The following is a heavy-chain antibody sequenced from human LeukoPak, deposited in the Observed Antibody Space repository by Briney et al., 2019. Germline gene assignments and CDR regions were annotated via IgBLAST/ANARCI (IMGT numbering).Heavy chain of an antibody. CDR2: ISYDGSNK. V-gene: IGHV3-30*04. CDR1: GFTFSSYA. J-gene: IGHJ5*02. Sequence: GRSLRLSCAASGFTFSSYAMHWVRQAPGKGLEWVAVISYDGSNKYYADSVKGRFTISGDNSKNTLYLQMNSLRAEDTAVYYCARGGGDYVGSRFDPWGQGTLVTISS. D-gene: IGHD4-17*01. CDR3: ARGGGDYVGSRFDP.